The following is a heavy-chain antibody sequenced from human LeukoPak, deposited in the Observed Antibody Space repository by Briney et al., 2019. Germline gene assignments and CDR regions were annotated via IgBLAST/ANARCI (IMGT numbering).Heavy chain of an antibody. CDR1: GYTFTGNY. Sequence: ASVKVSCKASGYTFTGNYMHWVRQAPGQGLEWMGWINPNSGGTNYAQKFQDWVTMTRDTSISTAYMELSRLRSDDTAVYYCARDKGGSGMDVWGQGTTVTVSS. V-gene: IGHV1-2*04. CDR2: INPNSGGT. D-gene: IGHD5-12*01. J-gene: IGHJ6*02. CDR3: ARDKGGSGMDV.